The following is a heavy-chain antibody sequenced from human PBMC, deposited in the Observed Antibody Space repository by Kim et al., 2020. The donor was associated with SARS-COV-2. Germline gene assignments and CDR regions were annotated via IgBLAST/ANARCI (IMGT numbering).Heavy chain of an antibody. J-gene: IGHJ4*02. CDR2: IYHRGST. D-gene: IGHD2-15*01. V-gene: IGHV4-39*01. Sequence: SETLSLTCSVSGGHINTSHYYWAWIRQPPGKGLEGIGTIYHRGSTYYNPSLKSRVTISVDTSRNQFSLNLASVTAADAAVYYCARRTEAGGYFDFWGQGSPVTVAS. CDR1: GGHINTSHYY. CDR3: ARRTEAGGYFDF.